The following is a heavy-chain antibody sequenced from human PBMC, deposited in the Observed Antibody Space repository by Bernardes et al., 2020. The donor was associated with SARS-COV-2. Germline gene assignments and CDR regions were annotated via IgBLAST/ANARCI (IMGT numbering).Heavy chain of an antibody. J-gene: IGHJ5*02. D-gene: IGHD3-3*01. CDR2: ISGSGANT. Sequence: GGSLRLSCAASGFTFSNYALSWVRQAPGKGLEWVAAISGSGANTYYADSVKGRFTISRDNSENTLYLQMNSLRAEDTAVYCCAQDQRYYTRNNWYGWFDPWGQGTLVTVSS. CDR3: AQDQRYYTRNNWYGWFDP. V-gene: IGHV3-23*01. CDR1: GFTFSNYA.